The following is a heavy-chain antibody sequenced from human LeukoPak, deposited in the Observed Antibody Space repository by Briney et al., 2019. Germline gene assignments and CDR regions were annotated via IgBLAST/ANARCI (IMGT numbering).Heavy chain of an antibody. CDR1: GFTFSSSG. J-gene: IGHJ4*02. D-gene: IGHD4-17*01. Sequence: GGSLRLSCVASGFTFSSSGMHWVRQAPGKGLEWVALIRSDGSNKYYADSVKGRFTVSRDNAKNSLYLQMNSLRAEDTAVYYCARESDYGDYPLGYWGQGTLVTVSS. CDR2: IRSDGSNK. CDR3: ARESDYGDYPLGY. V-gene: IGHV3-30*02.